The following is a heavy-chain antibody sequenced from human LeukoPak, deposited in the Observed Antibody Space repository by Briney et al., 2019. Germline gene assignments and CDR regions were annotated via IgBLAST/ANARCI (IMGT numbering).Heavy chain of an antibody. Sequence: SETLSLTCTVSGGSVSSGSYYWSWIRQPPGKGLEWIGYIYYSGSTYYNPSLKSRVTISVDTSKNQFSLKLSSVTAADTAVYYCARDRTLSMVRGVKSYNWFDPWGQGTLVTVSS. D-gene: IGHD3-10*01. CDR3: ARDRTLSMVRGVKSYNWFDP. V-gene: IGHV4-31*03. J-gene: IGHJ5*02. CDR1: GGSVSSGSYY. CDR2: IYYSGST.